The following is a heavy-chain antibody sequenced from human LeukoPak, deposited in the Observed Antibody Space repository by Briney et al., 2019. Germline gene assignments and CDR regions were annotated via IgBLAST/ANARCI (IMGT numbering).Heavy chain of an antibody. Sequence: GGSLRLSCTASGFTFGDYLMSWFRQAPGKGLEWIGFISGGTTEYAASVKGRFTISRDDSTSIAYLQMNSLTTEDTAVCYCSRGSGWLSVYWGQGTLVTVSS. D-gene: IGHD6-19*01. CDR3: SRGSGWLSVY. V-gene: IGHV3-49*03. J-gene: IGHJ4*02. CDR1: GFTFGDYL. CDR2: ISGGTT.